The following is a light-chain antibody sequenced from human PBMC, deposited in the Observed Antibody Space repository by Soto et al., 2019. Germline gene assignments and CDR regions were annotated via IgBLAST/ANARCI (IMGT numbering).Light chain of an antibody. J-gene: IGLJ1*01. V-gene: IGLV1-44*01. Sequence: QSVLTQPHSASGTPGQRVTISCSGSSSNIGTSSVHWFQQLPGTAPKLLISTTNQRPSGVPDRFSGSKSGTSASLAISGLQVEDETDYYCAAWDDSLNGHVFGSGTKVTVL. CDR3: AAWDDSLNGHV. CDR2: TTN. CDR1: SSNIGTSS.